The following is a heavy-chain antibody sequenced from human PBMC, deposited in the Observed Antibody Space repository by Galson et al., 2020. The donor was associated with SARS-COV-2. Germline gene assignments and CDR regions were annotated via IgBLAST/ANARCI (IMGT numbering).Heavy chain of an antibody. CDR3: AKGNTYVSRNWFES. D-gene: IGHD2-2*02. CDR2: ISWNSGSI. CDR1: GFTFEDYA. V-gene: IGHV3-9*01. J-gene: IGHJ5*01. Sequence: SLKISCVASGFTFEDYAMHWVRQPPGKGLEWVSGISWNSGSIAYADSVKGRFTISRDNAKNSLYLQVNGLRAEDTALYYCAKGNTYVSRNWFESWGQGTLVTVSS.